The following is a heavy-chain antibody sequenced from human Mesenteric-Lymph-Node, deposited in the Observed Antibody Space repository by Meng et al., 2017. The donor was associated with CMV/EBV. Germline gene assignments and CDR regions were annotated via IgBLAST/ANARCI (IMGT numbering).Heavy chain of an antibody. CDR2: VNPNSGAT. CDR1: GYTFTAYC. Sequence: ASVKVSCKASGYTFTAYCIHWVRQAPGQGLEWMGWVNPNSGATNYAQKFQGRVTMTRDTSISAAYMDLNSLTSDDTAVYYCARPRVAGTAHFDSWGQGTLVTVSS. D-gene: IGHD6-19*01. J-gene: IGHJ4*02. V-gene: IGHV1-2*02. CDR3: ARPRVAGTAHFDS.